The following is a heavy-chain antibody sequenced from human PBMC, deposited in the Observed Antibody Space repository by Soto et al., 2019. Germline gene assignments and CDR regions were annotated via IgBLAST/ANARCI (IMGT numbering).Heavy chain of an antibody. D-gene: IGHD3-10*01. J-gene: IGHJ6*03. Sequence: QVQLVQSGAEVKKPGSSVKVSCKASGGTFSSYTISWVRQAPGQGLEWMGRIIPILGIANYAQKFQGRVTITADKSTSTAYMELSSLRSEDTAADYCASPSTIGGSYYYYYMDVWGKGTTVTVSS. CDR3: ASPSTIGGSYYYYYMDV. CDR2: IIPILGIA. CDR1: GGTFSSYT. V-gene: IGHV1-69*02.